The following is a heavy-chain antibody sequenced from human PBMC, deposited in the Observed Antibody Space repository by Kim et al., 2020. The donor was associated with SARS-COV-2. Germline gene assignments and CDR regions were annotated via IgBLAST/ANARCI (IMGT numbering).Heavy chain of an antibody. V-gene: IGHV3-7*01. CDR2: IKQVGTDK. J-gene: IGHJ4*02. Sequence: GGSLRLSCAASGFSLGDYWMNWVRQAPGKGLEWVANIKQVGTDKHYVDSVKGRFTISRDNAKNSLYLQMNSLRAEDTAVYYCARWTSTSYYWGQGTLVTVSS. D-gene: IGHD2-2*01. CDR1: GFSLGDYW. CDR3: ARWTSTSYY.